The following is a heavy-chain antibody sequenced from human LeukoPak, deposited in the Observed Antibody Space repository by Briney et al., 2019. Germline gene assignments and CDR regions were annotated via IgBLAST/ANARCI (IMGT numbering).Heavy chain of an antibody. CDR1: GGSISSGDYY. V-gene: IGHV4-39*01. Sequence: SQTLSLTCTVSGGSISSGDYYWSWIRQPPGKGLEWIGSIYYSGSTYYNPSLKSRVTISVDTSKNQFSLKLSSVTAADTAVYYCTRRGIVGAHAFWGQGTLVTVSS. CDR3: TRRGIVGAHAF. D-gene: IGHD1-26*01. CDR2: IYYSGST. J-gene: IGHJ4*02.